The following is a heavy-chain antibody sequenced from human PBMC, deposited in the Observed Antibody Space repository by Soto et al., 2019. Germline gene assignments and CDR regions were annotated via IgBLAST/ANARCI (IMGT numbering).Heavy chain of an antibody. J-gene: IGHJ5*02. Sequence: ASVKVSCKASGYTFTSYAMHWVHQAPGQRLEWMGWINAGNGNTKYSQKFQGRVTITRDTSASTAYMELSSLRSEDTAVYYCARDPIAARRHNWFDPWGQGTLVTVSS. CDR3: ARDPIAARRHNWFDP. CDR2: INAGNGNT. CDR1: GYTFTSYA. V-gene: IGHV1-3*01. D-gene: IGHD6-6*01.